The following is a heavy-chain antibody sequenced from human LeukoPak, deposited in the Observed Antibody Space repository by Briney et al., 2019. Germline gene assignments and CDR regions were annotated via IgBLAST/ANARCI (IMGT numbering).Heavy chain of an antibody. CDR1: GGSISSYY. Sequence: SETLSLTCTVSGGSISSYYWSWIRQPPGKGLEWIGYIYYSGSTNYNPSLKSRVTISVDTSKNQFSLKLSSVTAADTAVYYCARYPRNDYSDLLFDYWGQGTLVTVSS. J-gene: IGHJ4*02. CDR3: ARYPRNDYSDLLFDY. V-gene: IGHV4-59*01. CDR2: IYYSGST. D-gene: IGHD4-17*01.